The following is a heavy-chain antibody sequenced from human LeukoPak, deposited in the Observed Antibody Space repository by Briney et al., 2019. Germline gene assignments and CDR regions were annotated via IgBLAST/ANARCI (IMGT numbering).Heavy chain of an antibody. V-gene: IGHV3-21*04. D-gene: IGHD2-21*02. CDR3: AKDQKDCGGDCYSTGEFDY. CDR1: GFTFSSYS. Sequence: GGSLRLSCAASGFTFSSYSMNWVRQAPGKGLEWVSSISSSSSYIYYADSVKGRFTISRDNSKNTLYLQMNSLRAEDTAVYYCAKDQKDCGGDCYSTGEFDYWGQGTLVTVSS. CDR2: ISSSSSYI. J-gene: IGHJ4*02.